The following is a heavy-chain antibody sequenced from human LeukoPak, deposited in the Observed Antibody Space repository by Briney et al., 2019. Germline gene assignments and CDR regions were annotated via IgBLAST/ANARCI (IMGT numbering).Heavy chain of an antibody. CDR1: GNTFTSYY. J-gene: IGHJ5*02. CDR3: ATSLLIPAASPWFDP. CDR2: IIPIFGTA. Sequence: SVNVSCKASGNTFTSYYMHWVRQAPGQGLEWMGGIIPIFGTANYAQKFQGRVTITTDESTSTAYMELSSLRSEDTAVYYCATSLLIPAASPWFDPWGQGTLVTVSS. V-gene: IGHV1-69*05. D-gene: IGHD2-2*01.